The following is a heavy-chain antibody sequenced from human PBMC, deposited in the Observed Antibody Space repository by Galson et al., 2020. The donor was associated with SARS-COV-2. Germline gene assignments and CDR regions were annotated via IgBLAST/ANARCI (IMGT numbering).Heavy chain of an antibody. CDR2: ISGSGVRT. J-gene: IGHJ4*02. D-gene: IGHD5-18*01. CDR1: GFTFSSYA. Sequence: GGSLRLSCAASGFTFSSYAMSWVRQAPGKGLEWVSTISGSGVRTFYTDSVKGRFTISRDNSKNTLYLQMNSLRAEDTAVYYCANERTNTAVVRPFDYWGQGTQVTVSS. V-gene: IGHV3-23*01. CDR3: ANERTNTAVVRPFDY.